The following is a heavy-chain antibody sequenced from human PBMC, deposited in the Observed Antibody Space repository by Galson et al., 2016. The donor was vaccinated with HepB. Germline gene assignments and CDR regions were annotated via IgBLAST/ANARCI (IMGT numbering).Heavy chain of an antibody. J-gene: IGHJ6*02. D-gene: IGHD7-27*01. V-gene: IGHV4-34*01. Sequence: SETLSLTCAVYGGSFSGYYWSWIRQPPGKGLEWIGEITHSGSTNYNPSLKSRVTISVDTSKNQFSLKLSSVTAADTAVYYLAGGSRLGRHYYYYGMDVWGQGTTVTVSS. CDR1: GGSFSGYY. CDR3: AGGSRLGRHYYYYGMDV. CDR2: ITHSGST.